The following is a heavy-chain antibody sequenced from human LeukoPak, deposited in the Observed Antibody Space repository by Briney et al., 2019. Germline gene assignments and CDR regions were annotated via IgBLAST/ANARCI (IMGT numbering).Heavy chain of an antibody. CDR2: TYYRTKRYY. CDR3: ARGAHGSYVSVFDT. J-gene: IGHJ5*02. Sequence: SQTLSLTCAISGDSVSNTVTSWNWIRQSPSRGLEWLGRTYYRTKRYYDYAVSVQSRSTISADTSRNQVSLQLSSLTPEDTAVYYCARGAHGSYVSVFDTWGQGTLATVSS. CDR1: GDSVSNTVTS. V-gene: IGHV6-1*01. D-gene: IGHD5/OR15-5a*01.